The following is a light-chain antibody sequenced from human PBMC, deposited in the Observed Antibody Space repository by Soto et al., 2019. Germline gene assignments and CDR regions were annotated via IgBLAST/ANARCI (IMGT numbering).Light chain of an antibody. CDR1: QSVSSSY. CDR2: GAS. CDR3: QQYGSSPPTYT. Sequence: EMVLTQSPGNLSLSPGERATLSCRASQSVSSSYLAWYQQKPGQAPRLLIYGASSRATGIPDRFSGSGSGTDFTLTISRLEPEDFAVYYCQQYGSSPPTYTFGQGTKLEIK. J-gene: IGKJ2*01. V-gene: IGKV3-20*01.